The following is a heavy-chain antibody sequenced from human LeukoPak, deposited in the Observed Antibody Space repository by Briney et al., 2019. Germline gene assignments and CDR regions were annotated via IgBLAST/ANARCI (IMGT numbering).Heavy chain of an antibody. J-gene: IGHJ1*01. CDR2: INGNSGDT. D-gene: IGHD6-19*01. CDR1: GYTFTGYY. Sequence: RGASVKVSCKASGYTFTGYYLRWMRQAPGQGLEWMGWINGNSGDTNYAQKFQGRVTMTRDTSISTAYMDLIRLTSDDTAVYYCVRVAVTGIAYFQYWGQGTLVTVPS. V-gene: IGHV1-2*02. CDR3: VRVAVTGIAYFQY.